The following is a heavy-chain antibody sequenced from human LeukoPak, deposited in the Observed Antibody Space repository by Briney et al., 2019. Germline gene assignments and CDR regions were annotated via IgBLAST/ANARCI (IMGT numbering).Heavy chain of an antibody. D-gene: IGHD2-21*02. Sequence: GASVKVSCKASGYSFTGYYMQWVREAPGQGLEWMVRINPNSGGTNYAQKFQGRVTMTRDTSISTAYMELSRLRSDDTAVYYCARVRYCGGDCDSDKKWAFDIWGQGTMVTVSS. CDR3: ARVRYCGGDCDSDKKWAFDI. CDR2: INPNSGGT. CDR1: GYSFTGYY. J-gene: IGHJ3*02. V-gene: IGHV1-2*06.